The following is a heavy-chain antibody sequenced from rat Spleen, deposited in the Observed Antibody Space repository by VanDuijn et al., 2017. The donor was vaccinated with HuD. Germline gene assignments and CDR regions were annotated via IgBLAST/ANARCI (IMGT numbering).Heavy chain of an antibody. CDR1: GFSLSSYG. J-gene: IGHJ3*01. CDR2: IWGNGNT. V-gene: IGHV2-13*01. D-gene: IGHD1-2*01. CDR3: TRADIASISSDGI. Sequence: QVQLKESGPGLVQPSQTLSLTCTVSGFSLSSYGVIWVRQPPGKGLEGMGVIWGNGNTNYNSALKSRLSISRDTSKNQVFLKMNSLQTEDTAIYFCTRADIASISSDGIWGQGTLVTVSS.